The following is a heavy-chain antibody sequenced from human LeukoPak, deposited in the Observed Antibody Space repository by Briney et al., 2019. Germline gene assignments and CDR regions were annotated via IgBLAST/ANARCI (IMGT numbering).Heavy chain of an antibody. CDR2: ISSSSSYI. V-gene: IGHV3-21*01. CDR1: GFTFSSYS. D-gene: IGHD3-9*01. J-gene: IGHJ4*02. CDR3: ARGVLRYFDWLLSPSDY. Sequence: GGSLRLSCAASGFTFSSYSMNWVRQAPGKGLEWVSSISSSSSYIYYADSVKGRFTISRDNAKNSLYLQMNSLRAEDTAVYYCARGVLRYFDWLLSPSDYWGQGTLVTVSS.